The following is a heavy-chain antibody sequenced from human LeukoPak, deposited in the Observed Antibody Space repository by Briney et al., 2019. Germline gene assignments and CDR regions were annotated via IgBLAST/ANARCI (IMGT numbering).Heavy chain of an antibody. D-gene: IGHD2-2*01. CDR3: ARARYCSSTSCYLGDAFDI. V-gene: IGHV3-21*01. CDR1: GFTFSSYS. J-gene: IGHJ3*02. CDR2: ISSSSSYI. Sequence: GGSLRLSCAASGFTFSSYSMNWVRQAPGKGLEWVSSISSSSSYIYYADSVKGRFTISRDNAKNSLYLQMNSLRAEDTAVYYCARARYCSSTSCYLGDAFDIWGQGTMVTVSS.